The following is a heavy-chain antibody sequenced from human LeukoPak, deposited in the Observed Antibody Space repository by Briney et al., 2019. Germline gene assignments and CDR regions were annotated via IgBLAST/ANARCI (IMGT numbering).Heavy chain of an antibody. Sequence: GESLKISCRGSGYSFTAYWVAWVRQMPGKGLEGMATIYPGDSATTLRRSFQGQVTISADNSNSTAYLQWGSLKASDPAILYCARYSGDCSIVSPLGCAFDIWGQGTMVTVSS. CDR1: GYSFTAYW. CDR2: IYPGDSAT. J-gene: IGHJ3*02. V-gene: IGHV5-51*01. CDR3: ARYSGDCSIVSPLGCAFDI. D-gene: IGHD2-2*01.